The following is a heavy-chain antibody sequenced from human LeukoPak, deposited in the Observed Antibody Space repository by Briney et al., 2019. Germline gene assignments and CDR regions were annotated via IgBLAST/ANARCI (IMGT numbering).Heavy chain of an antibody. Sequence: GASVKVSCKASGGTFSSYAISWVRQAPGQGLEWMGGSIPIFGTANYAQKFQGRVTITADESTSTAYMELSSLRSEDTAVYYCARGEGTVTTAEYFQHWGQGTLVTVSS. CDR2: SIPIFGTA. CDR1: GGTFSSYA. D-gene: IGHD4-17*01. J-gene: IGHJ1*01. CDR3: ARGEGTVTTAEYFQH. V-gene: IGHV1-69*01.